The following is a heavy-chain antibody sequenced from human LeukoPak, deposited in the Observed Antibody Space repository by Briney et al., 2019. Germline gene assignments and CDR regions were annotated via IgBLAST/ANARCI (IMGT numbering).Heavy chain of an antibody. J-gene: IGHJ4*02. V-gene: IGHV1-18*01. D-gene: IGHD2-8*01. CDR1: GYTFTSYG. CDR3: AREDCTNGVCYPGDY. Sequence: ASVKVSCKASGYTFTSYGISWVRQAPGQGLERMGWISGYTGDTKYAQKLQGRVTMTTDTSTSTAYMELRSLRSDDTAVYYCAREDCTNGVCYPGDYWGQGTLVTVSS. CDR2: ISGYTGDT.